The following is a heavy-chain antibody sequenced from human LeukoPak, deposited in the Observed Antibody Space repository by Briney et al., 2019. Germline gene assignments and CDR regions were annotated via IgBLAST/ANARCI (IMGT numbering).Heavy chain of an antibody. V-gene: IGHV1-2*02. CDR2: INPNSGGT. D-gene: IGHD3-10*01. J-gene: IGHJ3*02. CDR3: ARVRGSRVVRGVMGAFDI. CDR1: GYTFTGYY. Sequence: ASVKVSCKASGYTFTGYYMHWVRQAPGQGLEWMGWINPNSGGTNYAQKFQGRVTMTRDTSISTAYMELSRLRSDDTAVYYCARVRGSRVVRGVMGAFDIWGQGTMVTVSS.